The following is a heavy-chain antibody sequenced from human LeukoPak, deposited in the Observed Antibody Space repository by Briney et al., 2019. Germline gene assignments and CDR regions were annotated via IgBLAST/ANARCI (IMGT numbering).Heavy chain of an antibody. CDR2: INHSGGT. D-gene: IGHD6-13*01. CDR3: ARDDKYSSSWYYFDY. CDR1: GGSFSGYY. V-gene: IGHV4-34*01. J-gene: IGHJ4*02. Sequence: SETLSLTCAVYGGSFSGYYWSWIRQPPGKGLEWIGEINHSGGTNYNPSLKSRVTISVDKSKNQFSLKLSSVTAADTAVYYCARDDKYSSSWYYFDYWGQGTLVTVSS.